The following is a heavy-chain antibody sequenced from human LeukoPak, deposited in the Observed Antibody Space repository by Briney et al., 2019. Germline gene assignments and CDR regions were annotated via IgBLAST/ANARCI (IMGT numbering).Heavy chain of an antibody. V-gene: IGHV3-13*01. Sequence: GGSLRLSCAASGFTFSSYDMHWVRQATGKGLEWVSAIGTAGDTYYPDSVKGRFTISRENAKNSLYLQMNSLRAGDTAVYYCARGSLFGIAVAGPLDYWGQGTLVTVSS. CDR1: GFTFSSYD. J-gene: IGHJ4*02. D-gene: IGHD6-19*01. CDR3: ARGSLFGIAVAGPLDY. CDR2: IGTAGDT.